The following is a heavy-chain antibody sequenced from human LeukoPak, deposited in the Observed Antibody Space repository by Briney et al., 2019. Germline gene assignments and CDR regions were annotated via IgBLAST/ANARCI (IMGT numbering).Heavy chain of an antibody. Sequence: GGSLRLSCAASGFTFRKYGIHWVRQAPGKGLEWVTFIRNDGSDKYYADSVKGRFTISRDNSKNTVFLQMNSLRAEDTAVYYCTKDSNWSCDYWGQGTLVSVSS. CDR1: GFTFRKYG. CDR2: IRNDGSDK. V-gene: IGHV3-30*02. CDR3: TKDSNWSCDY. D-gene: IGHD1-1*01. J-gene: IGHJ4*02.